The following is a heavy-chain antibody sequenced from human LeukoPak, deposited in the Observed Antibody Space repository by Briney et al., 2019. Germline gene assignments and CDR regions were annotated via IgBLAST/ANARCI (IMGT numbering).Heavy chain of an antibody. J-gene: IGHJ4*02. V-gene: IGHV4-31*03. CDR1: GGSISSSGYY. Sequence: PSETLSLTCTVSGGSISSSGYYWSWIRQHPGKGLEWIGYIYYSGSTYYNPSLKSRVAISVDTSKNQFSLKLSSVTAADTAVYYCARGSAVAGIHKGFDYWGQGTLVTVSS. CDR2: IYYSGST. CDR3: ARGSAVAGIHKGFDY. D-gene: IGHD6-13*01.